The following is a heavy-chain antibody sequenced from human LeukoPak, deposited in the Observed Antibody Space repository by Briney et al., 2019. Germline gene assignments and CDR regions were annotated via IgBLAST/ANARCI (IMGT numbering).Heavy chain of an antibody. CDR3: VKTSMVPSTRNYFEY. CDR1: GFTFSSYA. J-gene: IGHJ4*02. D-gene: IGHD3-10*01. V-gene: IGHV3-23*01. CDR2: ISPSGNSI. Sequence: PGGSLRLSCAASGFTFSSYAINWVRQAPGKGLDWVSAISPSGNSIYYADPVRGRFTVSRDNSKNTVYLQMNSLRAEDTAIYYCVKTSMVPSTRNYFEYWGQGTLVTVSS.